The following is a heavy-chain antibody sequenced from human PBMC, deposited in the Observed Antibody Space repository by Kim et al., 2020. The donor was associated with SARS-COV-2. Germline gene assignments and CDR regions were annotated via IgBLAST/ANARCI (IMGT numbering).Heavy chain of an antibody. Sequence: GGSLRLSCAASGFTFSSYSMNWVRQAPGKGLEWVSYISSSSSTIYYADSVKGRFTISRDNAKNSLYLQMNSLRDEDTAVYYCARVLKSGSGSYSPYYYYYGMDVWGQGTTVTVSS. J-gene: IGHJ6*02. CDR3: ARVLKSGSGSYSPYYYYYGMDV. V-gene: IGHV3-48*02. CDR2: ISSSSSTI. CDR1: GFTFSSYS. D-gene: IGHD3-10*01.